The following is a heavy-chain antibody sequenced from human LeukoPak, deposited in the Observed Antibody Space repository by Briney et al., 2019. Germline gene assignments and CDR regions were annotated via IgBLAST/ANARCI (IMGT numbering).Heavy chain of an antibody. CDR1: GGSISSYY. V-gene: IGHV4-59*08. D-gene: IGHD6-19*01. CDR3: ATLNIGDSSGWYADY. J-gene: IGHJ4*02. CDR2: IYYSGST. Sequence: SETLSLTCTVSGGSISSYYWSWIRQPPGKGLECIGYIYYSGSTNYNPSLKSRVTISVDTSKNQFSLKLSSATAADTAVYYCATLNIGDSSGWYADYWGQGTLVTVSS.